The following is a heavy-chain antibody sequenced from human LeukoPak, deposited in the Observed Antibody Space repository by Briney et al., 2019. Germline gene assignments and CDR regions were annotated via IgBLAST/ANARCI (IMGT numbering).Heavy chain of an antibody. V-gene: IGHV4-39*07. CDR2: IYYSGST. D-gene: IGHD2-21*01. CDR1: GGSISSSSYY. Sequence: TSETLSLTCTVSGGSISSSSYYWGWIRQPPGKGLEWIGSIYYSGSTYYNPSLKSRVTISVDTSKNQFSLKLSSVTAADTAVYYCATIRRVRHFDLWGRGTLVTVSS. CDR3: ATIRRVRHFDL. J-gene: IGHJ2*01.